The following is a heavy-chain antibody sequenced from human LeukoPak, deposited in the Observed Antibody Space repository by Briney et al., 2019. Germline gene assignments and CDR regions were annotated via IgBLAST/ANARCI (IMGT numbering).Heavy chain of an antibody. Sequence: GGSLRLSCAASGFTFSNYEMNWVRQAPGKGLEWVSYISSRGTTIYYADSVKGRFTISRDNAKNSLYLQMNSLRAEDTAVYYCARVGYSSGLSTSDYWGQGTLVTVSA. CDR2: ISSRGTTI. D-gene: IGHD6-19*01. V-gene: IGHV3-48*03. CDR3: ARVGYSSGLSTSDY. CDR1: GFTFSNYE. J-gene: IGHJ4*02.